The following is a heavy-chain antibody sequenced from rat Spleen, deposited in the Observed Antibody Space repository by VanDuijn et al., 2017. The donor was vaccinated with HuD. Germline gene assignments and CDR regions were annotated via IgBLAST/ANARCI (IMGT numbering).Heavy chain of an antibody. Sequence: EVQLVESGGGLVQPGRSLKLSCVASGFTFSDYGMNWIRQAPGKGLEWVAYISSSSGTIYYADTVKGRFTISRDNAKNTLYLQLSSLRSEDTALYYCARPDYYDGSYYYYYVMDAWGQGASVTVSS. J-gene: IGHJ4*01. CDR3: ARPDYYDGSYYYYYVMDA. D-gene: IGHD1-12*02. CDR1: GFTFSDYG. CDR2: ISSSSGT. V-gene: IGHV5-34*01.